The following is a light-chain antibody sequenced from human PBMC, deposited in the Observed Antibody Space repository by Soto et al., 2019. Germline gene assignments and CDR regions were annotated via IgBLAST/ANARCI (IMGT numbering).Light chain of an antibody. V-gene: IGKV3-20*01. CDR3: QQYTDWPIT. J-gene: IGKJ5*01. Sequence: EIVLTQSPGTLSLSPGERATLSCRVSESVSDTYIAWYQQKPGQSPRLLLYGASNRATGIPDRFSGSGSGTDFTLTITSLQSDDFAVYFCQQYTDWPITFGQGTRLEIK. CDR2: GAS. CDR1: ESVSDTY.